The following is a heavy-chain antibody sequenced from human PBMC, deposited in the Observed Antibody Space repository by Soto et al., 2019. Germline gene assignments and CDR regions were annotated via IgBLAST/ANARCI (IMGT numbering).Heavy chain of an antibody. D-gene: IGHD6-19*01. CDR3: ARRQWLAISNWFDP. Sequence: QVQLQESGPGLVKPSETLSLTCTVSGGSISSYYWSWIRQPPGKGLEWIGYIYYSGSTNYNPSLKSRVTISVATSKNQFSLKLSSVTAADTAVYYCARRQWLAISNWFDPWGQGTLVTVSS. J-gene: IGHJ5*02. CDR1: GGSISSYY. CDR2: IYYSGST. V-gene: IGHV4-59*01.